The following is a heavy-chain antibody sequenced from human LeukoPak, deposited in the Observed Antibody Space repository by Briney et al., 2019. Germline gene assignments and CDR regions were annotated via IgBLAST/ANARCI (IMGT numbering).Heavy chain of an antibody. CDR3: VRGAYSSGWYSDFDY. D-gene: IGHD6-19*01. Sequence: PSETLSLTCTVSGGSISGYYWNWIRQPAGKELEWIGRIYSSGSTNYNPSLKGRLTMSVDTSKNQFSLKLTSVTAADTAVYYCVRGAYSSGWYSDFDYWSQGTLVTVSS. V-gene: IGHV4-4*07. CDR1: GGSISGYY. CDR2: IYSSGST. J-gene: IGHJ4*02.